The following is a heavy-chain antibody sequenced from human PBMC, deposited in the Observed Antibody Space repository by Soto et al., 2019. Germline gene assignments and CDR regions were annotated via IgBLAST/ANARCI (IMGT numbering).Heavy chain of an antibody. D-gene: IGHD3-9*01. CDR2: IWYDGSNK. CDR1: GFTFSSYC. J-gene: IGHJ4*02. V-gene: IGHV3-33*01. Sequence: GGSLRLSCAESGFTFSSYCMHWVRQAPGKGLEWVAVIWYDGSNKYYADSVKGRFTISRDNSKNTLYLQMNSLRAEDTAVYYCARTDILTGYYDLDYWGQGTLVTVSS. CDR3: ARTDILTGYYDLDY.